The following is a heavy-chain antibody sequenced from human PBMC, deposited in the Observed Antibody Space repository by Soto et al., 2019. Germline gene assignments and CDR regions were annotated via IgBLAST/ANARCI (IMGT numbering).Heavy chain of an antibody. V-gene: IGHV4-59*01. CDR1: GGSISTYY. D-gene: IGHD2-21*02. CDR2: IYYSGST. CDR3: ARDLWGYCGADCYPLDV. J-gene: IGHJ6*02. Sequence: PSETLSLTCTVSGGSISTYYWSWIRQAPGKGLEWIGYIYYSGSTNYNPSLKSRVTISVDTSKNQFSLKLNSVTAADTAVYYCARDLWGYCGADCYPLDVWGQGTTVTVSS.